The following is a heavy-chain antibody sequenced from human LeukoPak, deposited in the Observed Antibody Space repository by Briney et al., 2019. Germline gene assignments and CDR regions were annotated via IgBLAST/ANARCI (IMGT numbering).Heavy chain of an antibody. Sequence: GGSLRLSCAASGFTFSSYAMSWVRQAPGKGLEWVSAISGSGGSTYYADSVKGRFTISRDSSKNTLYLQMNSLRAEDTAVYYCAKSSQRGGWNDFDYWGQGTLVTVSS. J-gene: IGHJ4*02. V-gene: IGHV3-23*01. CDR3: AKSSQRGGWNDFDY. CDR2: ISGSGGST. CDR1: GFTFSSYA. D-gene: IGHD1-1*01.